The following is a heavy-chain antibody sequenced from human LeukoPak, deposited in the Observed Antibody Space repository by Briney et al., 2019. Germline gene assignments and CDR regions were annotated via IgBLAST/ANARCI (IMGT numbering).Heavy chain of an antibody. CDR2: IWYDGSNK. CDR3: ARCQFGLYMDV. V-gene: IGHV3-33*01. J-gene: IGHJ6*03. Sequence: GGSLRLSCAASGFTFSSYGMHWVRQAPGKGLEWVAVIWYDGSNKYYADSVKGRFTISRDNSKNTLYLQMNSLRAEDTAVYYCARCQFGLYMDVWGKGTTVTVSS. CDR1: GFTFSSYG. D-gene: IGHD3-10*01.